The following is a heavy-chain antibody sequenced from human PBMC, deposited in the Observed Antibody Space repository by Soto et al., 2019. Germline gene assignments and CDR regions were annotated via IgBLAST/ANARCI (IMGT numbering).Heavy chain of an antibody. D-gene: IGHD6-19*01. V-gene: IGHV3-30*18. J-gene: IGHJ4*02. CDR2: VSHDGRNT. CDR1: GFTFSDYA. Sequence: VQLVESGGGVVQPGRSLRLSCAASGFTFSDYAMHWVRQAPGKGLEWVAVVSHDGRNTHYADSVKGRFTISRDSSKYTVSLDMTSLRAEDTAVYYCAKGGRQWLVTSDFNYWGQGALVTVSS. CDR3: AKGGRQWLVTSDFNY.